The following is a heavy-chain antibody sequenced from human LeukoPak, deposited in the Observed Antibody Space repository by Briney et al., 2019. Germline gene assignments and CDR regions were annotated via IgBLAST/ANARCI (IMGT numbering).Heavy chain of an antibody. D-gene: IGHD2-2*02. Sequence: PGGSLRLSCAASGFTVSSNYMSWVRQAPGKGLEWVSVIYSGGSTYYADFVKGRFTISRDNSKNTLYLQMNSLRAEDTAVYYCNIVVVPAAIYYWGQGTLVTVSS. V-gene: IGHV3-53*01. CDR1: GFTVSSNY. CDR2: IYSGGST. CDR3: NIVVVPAAIYY. J-gene: IGHJ4*02.